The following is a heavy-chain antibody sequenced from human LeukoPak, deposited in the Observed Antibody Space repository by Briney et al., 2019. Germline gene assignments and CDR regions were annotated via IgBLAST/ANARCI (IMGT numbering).Heavy chain of an antibody. CDR2: FYPGYSDT. J-gene: IGHJ4*02. D-gene: IGHD3-10*01. CDR1: GYSFDKYW. V-gene: IGHV5-51*01. Sequence: GDSLKISCKASGYSFDKYWIGWVREKPGKGLELMGIFYPGYSDTRYRPSFEGQITISADKSINTAYLQWRSLKASDTAMYYCARLHGLGSFFAFWGQGTLVTV. CDR3: ARLHGLGSFFAF.